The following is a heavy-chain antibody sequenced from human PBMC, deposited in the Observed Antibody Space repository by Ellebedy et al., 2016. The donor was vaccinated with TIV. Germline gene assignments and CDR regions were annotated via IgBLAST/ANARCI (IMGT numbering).Heavy chain of an antibody. D-gene: IGHD3-3*01. Sequence: GESLKISCAASGFIVSSYYMIWVRQAPGKGLEWVAFINPDGSKKYYVDSVKGRFTISRDSAKNSLYLQMNTLGGEDTAVYYCSTVEWYRSDYWGQGTLVTVSS. J-gene: IGHJ4*02. CDR3: STVEWYRSDY. V-gene: IGHV3-7*01. CDR1: GFIVSSYY. CDR2: INPDGSKK.